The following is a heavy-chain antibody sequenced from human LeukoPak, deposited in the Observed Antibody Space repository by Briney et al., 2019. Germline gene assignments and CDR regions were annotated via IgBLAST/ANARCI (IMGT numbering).Heavy chain of an antibody. D-gene: IGHD2-2*01. CDR1: GGTFSSYA. CDR3: ARGPYCSSTSCYYYYYMDV. CDR2: IIPIFGTA. V-gene: IGHV1-69*13. J-gene: IGHJ6*03. Sequence: ASVKVSCKASGGTFSSYAISWVRQAPGQGLEWMGGIIPIFGTANYAPKFQGRVTITADESTSTAYMELSSLRSEDTAVYYCARGPYCSSTSCYYYYYMDVWGKGTTVTVSS.